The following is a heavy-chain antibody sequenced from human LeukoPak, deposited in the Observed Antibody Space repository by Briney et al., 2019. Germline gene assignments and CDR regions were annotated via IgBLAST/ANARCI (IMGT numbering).Heavy chain of an antibody. Sequence: ASGKVSCKASGYTFTTYGISWVRQAPGQGLEWMGWISADNGNTNYAQKLQGRVTMTTDTSTRTAYMELRSLRSDDTAVYYCARDRHDYYGMDVWGQGTTVTVSS. CDR1: GYTFTTYG. CDR3: ARDRHDYYGMDV. CDR2: ISADNGNT. V-gene: IGHV1-18*01. J-gene: IGHJ6*02.